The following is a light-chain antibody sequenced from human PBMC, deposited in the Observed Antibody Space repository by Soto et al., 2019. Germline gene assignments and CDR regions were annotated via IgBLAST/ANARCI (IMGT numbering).Light chain of an antibody. CDR2: EVR. CDR3: SSYTSSSTLV. Sequence: QSVLTQPASVSGSPVQSITISCTGTSSDVGAYNYVSWYQQHPGKAPKLMIYEVRHRPSGASNRFSGSNSGNTASLTISGLQAEDEADYYCSSYTSSSTLVFATGTKVTV. CDR1: SSDVGAYNY. J-gene: IGLJ1*01. V-gene: IGLV2-14*01.